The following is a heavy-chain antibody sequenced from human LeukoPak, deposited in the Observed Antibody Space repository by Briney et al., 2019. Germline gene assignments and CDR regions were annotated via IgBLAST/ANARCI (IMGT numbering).Heavy chain of an antibody. Sequence: SETLSLTCTVSGYSISSGYYWGWIRQPPGKGLEWIGSIYHSGSTYYNPSLKSRVTISVDTSKNQFSLKLSSVTAADTAVYHCARGYCSGGGCYSGWYFDLWGRGTQVTVSS. CDR1: GYSISSGYY. CDR2: IYHSGST. J-gene: IGHJ2*01. D-gene: IGHD2-15*01. V-gene: IGHV4-38-2*02. CDR3: ARGYCSGGGCYSGWYFDL.